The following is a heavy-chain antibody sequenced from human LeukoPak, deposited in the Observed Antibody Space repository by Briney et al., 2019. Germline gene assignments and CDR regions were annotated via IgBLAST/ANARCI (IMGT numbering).Heavy chain of an antibody. J-gene: IGHJ3*02. CDR1: GYTFTSYY. CDR2: INPSGGST. Sequence: ASVKVSCKASGYTFTSYYMHWVRQAPGQGLEWMGIINPSGGSTSYAQKFQGRVTMTRDMSTSTVYMELSSLRSEDTAVYYCARAFSRGDSSGYYFWGAFDIWGQGTMVTVSS. CDR3: ARAFSRGDSSGYYFWGAFDI. D-gene: IGHD3-22*01. V-gene: IGHV1-46*01.